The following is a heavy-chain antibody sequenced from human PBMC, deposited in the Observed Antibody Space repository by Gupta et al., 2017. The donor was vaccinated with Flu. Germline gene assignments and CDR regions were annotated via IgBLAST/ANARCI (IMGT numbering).Heavy chain of an antibody. Sequence: EVQLVESGGGLVQPGGSLRLSCAASGFTVSSYGKQWGSQAPGKGLVWVSRINSDGSSPSYADSVKGRFTISRDNAKNTLYLQMNSLRAEDTAVYYCARDLRQDCSSTSCYTGHYYYYYGMDVWGQGTTVTVSS. CDR3: ARDLRQDCSSTSCYTGHYYYYYGMDV. J-gene: IGHJ6*02. CDR2: INSDGSSP. CDR1: GFTVSSYG. V-gene: IGHV3-74*01. D-gene: IGHD2-2*02.